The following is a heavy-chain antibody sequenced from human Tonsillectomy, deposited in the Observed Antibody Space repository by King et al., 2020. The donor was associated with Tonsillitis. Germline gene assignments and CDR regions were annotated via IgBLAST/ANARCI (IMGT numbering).Heavy chain of an antibody. J-gene: IGHJ5*02. V-gene: IGHV3-74*01. CDR1: GFTFSTYW. CDR3: ARGRYFDWLVGDQFDP. Sequence: VQLVESGGGLVQPGGSLRLSCAASGFTFSTYWMHWVRQAPGKGLVWVSRINSDGSSTSYADSVKGRFTISRDNAKNTLYLQMNSLRAEDTAVYYCARGRYFDWLVGDQFDPWGKGTLVTVSS. CDR2: INSDGSST. D-gene: IGHD3-9*01.